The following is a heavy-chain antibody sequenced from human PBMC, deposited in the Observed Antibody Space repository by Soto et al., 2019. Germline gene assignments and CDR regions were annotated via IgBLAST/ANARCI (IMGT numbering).Heavy chain of an antibody. J-gene: IGHJ6*02. D-gene: IGHD6-19*01. CDR2: ISSSSSYT. V-gene: IGHV3-11*06. CDR1: GFTFSDYY. CDR3: AREAYSSGWPHYYYYGMDV. Sequence: GGSLRLSCAASGFTFSDYYMSWIRQAPGKGLEWVSYISSSSSYTNYADSVKGRFTISRDNAKNSLYLQMNSLRAEDTAVYYCAREAYSSGWPHYYYYGMDVWGQGTKVTVSS.